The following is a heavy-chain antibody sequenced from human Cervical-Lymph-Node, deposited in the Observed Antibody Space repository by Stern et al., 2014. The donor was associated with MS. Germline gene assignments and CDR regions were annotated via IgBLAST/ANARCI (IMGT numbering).Heavy chain of an antibody. CDR3: ARSSSPSPHYYYGMDV. V-gene: IGHV3-33*01. CDR2: IWYDGSNK. D-gene: IGHD6-13*01. CDR1: GFTFSSYG. J-gene: IGHJ6*02. Sequence: QVQLVQSGGGVVQPGRSLRLSCAASGFTFSSYGMHWVRQAPGKGLEWVAVIWYDGSNKYYADSVKGRFTISRDNSKNTLYLQMNSLRAEDTAVYYCARSSSPSPHYYYGMDVWGQGTTVTVSS.